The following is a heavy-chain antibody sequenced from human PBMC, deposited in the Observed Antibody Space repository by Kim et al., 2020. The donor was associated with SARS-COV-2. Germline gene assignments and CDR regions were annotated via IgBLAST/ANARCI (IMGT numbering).Heavy chain of an antibody. V-gene: IGHV3-30*04. CDR1: GFTFSSYA. D-gene: IGHD1-26*01. CDR3: ARDSGGSYMEYYFDY. CDR2: ISYDGSNK. J-gene: IGHJ4*02. Sequence: GGSLRLSCAASGFTFSSYAMHWVRQAPGKGLEWVAVISYDGSNKYYADSVKGRFTISRDNSKNTLYLQMNSLRAEDTAVYYCARDSGGSYMEYYFDYWGQGTLVTVSS.